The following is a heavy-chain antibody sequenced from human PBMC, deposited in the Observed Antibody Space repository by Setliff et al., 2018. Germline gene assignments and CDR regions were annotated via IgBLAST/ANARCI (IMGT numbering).Heavy chain of an antibody. CDR2: ISSSGSTI. J-gene: IGHJ4*02. V-gene: IGHV3-48*03. CDR3: ARARGYSYGPFDY. D-gene: IGHD5-18*01. CDR1: GFTFSSYE. Sequence: PGGSLRLSCAASGFTFSSYEMNWVRQAPGKGLEWVSYISSSGSTIYYADSVKGRFTISRDNAKNSLYLQMNSLRAEDTAVYSCARARGYSYGPFDYWGQGTLVTVSS.